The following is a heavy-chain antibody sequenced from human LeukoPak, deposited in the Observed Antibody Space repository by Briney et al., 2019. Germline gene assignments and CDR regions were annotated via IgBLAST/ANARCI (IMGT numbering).Heavy chain of an antibody. Sequence: GGSLRLSCVASGFTLSTYAMSWVRQAPGKGLEWVSLIGGSGDNTYYADSVKGRFTISRDNSKNTLYFQMNSLRAEDTAVYFCARSSGYYYAYFDYWGQGTLVSVSS. V-gene: IGHV3-23*01. D-gene: IGHD3-22*01. CDR2: IGGSGDNT. CDR1: GFTLSTYA. CDR3: ARSSGYYYAYFDY. J-gene: IGHJ4*02.